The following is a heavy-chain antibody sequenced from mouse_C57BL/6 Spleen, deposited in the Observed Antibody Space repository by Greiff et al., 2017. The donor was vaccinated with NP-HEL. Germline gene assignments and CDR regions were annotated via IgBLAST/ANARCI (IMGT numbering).Heavy chain of an antibody. V-gene: IGHV8-12*01. Sequence: QVTLKESGPGILQSSQTLSLTCSFSGFSLSTSGMGVSWIRQPSRKGLEWLAHIYWDDDKRYNPSLKSRLTISKDTSRNQVFLKITSVDTADTATYYCARRALYGSSEDYAMDYWGQGTSVTVSS. D-gene: IGHD1-1*01. J-gene: IGHJ4*01. CDR3: ARRALYGSSEDYAMDY. CDR2: IYWDDDK. CDR1: GFSLSTSGMG.